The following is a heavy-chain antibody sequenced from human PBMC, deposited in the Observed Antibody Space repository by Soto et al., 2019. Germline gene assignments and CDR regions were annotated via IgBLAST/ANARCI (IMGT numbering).Heavy chain of an antibody. CDR1: GYTFTSYG. J-gene: IGHJ4*02. D-gene: IGHD2-15*01. V-gene: IGHV1-18*01. Sequence: AAVKVSCKASGYTFTSYGSSGVRQAPGQGLEGMGWSSAYNGNTNYAQKLQGRVTMTTDTSTSTAYMELRSLRSDDTAVYYCAVVAAAFDSWGQGTLVTVSS. CDR3: AVVAAAFDS. CDR2: SSAYNGNT.